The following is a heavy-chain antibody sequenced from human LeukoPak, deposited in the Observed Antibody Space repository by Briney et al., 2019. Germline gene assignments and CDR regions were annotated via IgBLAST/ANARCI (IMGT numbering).Heavy chain of an antibody. V-gene: IGHV3-21*01. CDR3: AKDPLPYSGSYSSYFDY. D-gene: IGHD1-26*01. J-gene: IGHJ4*02. CDR1: GFTFSSYS. Sequence: GGSLRLSCAASGFTFSSYSMNWVRQAPGKGLEWVSSISSSSSYIYYADSVKGRFTISRDNSKNTLYLQMNSLRAEDTAVYYCAKDPLPYSGSYSSYFDYWGQGTLVTVSS. CDR2: ISSSSSYI.